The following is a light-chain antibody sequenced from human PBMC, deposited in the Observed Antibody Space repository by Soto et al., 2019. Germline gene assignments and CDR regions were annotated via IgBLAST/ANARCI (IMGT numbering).Light chain of an antibody. Sequence: EIVLTQSPATLSLSPGERAILSCGASQSVSSFLAWYQQRPGQAPRLLIYDASKRATGIPARFSGSGFGTDFTLTISSLEPEDFALYYCQQRSSWPLTCGGGTKVEIK. CDR2: DAS. CDR3: QQRSSWPLT. J-gene: IGKJ4*01. V-gene: IGKV3-11*01. CDR1: QSVSSF.